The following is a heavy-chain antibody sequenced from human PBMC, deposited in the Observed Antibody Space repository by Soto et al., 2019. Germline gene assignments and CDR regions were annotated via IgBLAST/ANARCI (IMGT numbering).Heavy chain of an antibody. J-gene: IGHJ5*02. Sequence: GGSLRLSCAASGFIFENFGMSWVRQAPGKGLEWISSISGGGFKKYYADSVKGRFTISRDNSKSTVYLELNNLSAEDTAVYHCAKNQGVELVPLATVDWFDPWGQGSVVTVSS. V-gene: IGHV3-23*01. CDR3: AKNQGVELVPLATVDWFDP. CDR2: ISGGGFKK. CDR1: GFIFENFG. D-gene: IGHD1-26*01.